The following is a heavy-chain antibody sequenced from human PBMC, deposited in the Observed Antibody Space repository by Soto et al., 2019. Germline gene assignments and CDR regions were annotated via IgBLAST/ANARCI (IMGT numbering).Heavy chain of an antibody. CDR1: GGTFSSYR. J-gene: IGHJ4*02. CDR2: IVPIYRTA. Sequence: QVQLVQSGAEVKKPGPSVKVSCKASGGTFSSYRINWVRQAPGQGLEWVGGIVPIYRTADYAQKFQGRVTITADESARTSYMELRSLKSQDTAVYYCVRDSGAKLSSSWGQGTLVTVSS. V-gene: IGHV1-69*01. D-gene: IGHD6-13*01. CDR3: VRDSGAKLSSS.